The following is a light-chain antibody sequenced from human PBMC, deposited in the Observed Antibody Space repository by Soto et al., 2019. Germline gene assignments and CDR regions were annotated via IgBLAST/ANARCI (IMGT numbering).Light chain of an antibody. CDR2: AAS. Sequence: DIQMTHSPPPVSATVGKRFTSTSLASQSINHYLNWYQQKPGKPPRLLIYAASRLQSGVPSRFSGSGSGTDFTLTISSLEPEDFAVYYCHQRQYWPPITFGQGTRLEI. CDR1: QSINHY. CDR3: HQRQYWPPIT. J-gene: IGKJ5*01. V-gene: IGKV1-39*01.